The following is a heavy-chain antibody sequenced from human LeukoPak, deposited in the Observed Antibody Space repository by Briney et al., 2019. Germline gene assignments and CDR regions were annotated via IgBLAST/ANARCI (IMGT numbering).Heavy chain of an antibody. D-gene: IGHD5-24*01. Sequence: GGSLRLSCTASGFPIGSHYISWVRQAPGKGLDWVSVIYRSGGTYFADSVKGRFTISRDDSQNTVSLQMNNLRAEDTAVYYCTRTIPPAHWGQGTLVTVSS. CDR3: TRTIPPAH. J-gene: IGHJ4*02. V-gene: IGHV3-53*01. CDR2: IYRSGGT. CDR1: GFPIGSHY.